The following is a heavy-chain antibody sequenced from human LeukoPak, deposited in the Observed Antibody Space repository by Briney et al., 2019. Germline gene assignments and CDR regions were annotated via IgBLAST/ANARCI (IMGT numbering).Heavy chain of an antibody. V-gene: IGHV3-23*01. D-gene: IGHD6-19*01. CDR2: ISGSGGST. CDR3: AKLDRSGWYCIDN. J-gene: IGHJ4*02. Sequence: PGGSLRLSCAASGFTFSSYAMSWVRQAPGKGLEWVSAISGSGGSTYYADSVKGRFTISKDNSKNTLYLQMNSLRAEDTAVYYCAKLDRSGWYCIDNWGQGTLVTVSS. CDR1: GFTFSSYA.